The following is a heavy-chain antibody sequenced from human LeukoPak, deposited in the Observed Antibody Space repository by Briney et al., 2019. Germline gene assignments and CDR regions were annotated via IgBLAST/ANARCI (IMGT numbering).Heavy chain of an antibody. V-gene: IGHV3-23*01. CDR2: ISGSGGST. CDR3: ARVICSGGSCYGAN. CDR1: GFTFSSYA. Sequence: GGSLRLPCAASGFTFSSYAMSWVRQAPGKGLEWVSAISGSGGSTYYADSVKGRFTISRDNSKNTLYLQMNSLRAEDTAVYYCARVICSGGSCYGANWGQGTLVTVSS. J-gene: IGHJ4*02. D-gene: IGHD2-15*01.